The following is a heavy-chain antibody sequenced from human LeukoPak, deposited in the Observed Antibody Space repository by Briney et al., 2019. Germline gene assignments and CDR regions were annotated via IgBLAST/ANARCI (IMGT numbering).Heavy chain of an antibody. D-gene: IGHD3-10*01. CDR3: ARGQNDYGSGSLSVNWFDP. V-gene: IGHV4-39*07. CDR2: IYDSGST. CDR1: GGSIRSSYYY. Sequence: SETLSLTCTVSGGSIRSSYYYWGWIRQPPGKGLEWIGSIYDSGSTYYNPSLKSRVTISVDTSKNQFSLKLSSVTAADTAVYYCARGQNDYGSGSLSVNWFDPWGQGTLVTVSS. J-gene: IGHJ5*02.